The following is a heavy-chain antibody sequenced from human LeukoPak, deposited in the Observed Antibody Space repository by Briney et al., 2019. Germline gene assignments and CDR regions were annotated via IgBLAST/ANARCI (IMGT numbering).Heavy chain of an antibody. D-gene: IGHD3-3*02. Sequence: GGSLRLSCAASGFTFDDYAMHWVRQAPGKGLEWVSGISWNSGSIDYADSVKGRFTISRDNAKNSLYLQMNSLRAEDTAVYYCARSISDRDWGQGTLVTVSS. CDR3: ARSISDRD. CDR2: ISWNSGSI. V-gene: IGHV3-9*01. CDR1: GFTFDDYA. J-gene: IGHJ4*02.